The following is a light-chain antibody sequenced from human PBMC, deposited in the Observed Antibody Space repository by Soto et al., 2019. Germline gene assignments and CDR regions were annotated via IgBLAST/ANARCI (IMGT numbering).Light chain of an antibody. CDR2: GAS. Sequence: EIVLTQSPATLSLSPGERATLSCRASQSVSSYLAWYQQKPGQAPRLLIYGASSRATGIPDRFSGSGSGTEFTLTISGLQPDDFATYYCQQFNSYPITFGQGTRLEIK. V-gene: IGKV3-11*01. CDR3: QQFNSYPIT. CDR1: QSVSSY. J-gene: IGKJ5*01.